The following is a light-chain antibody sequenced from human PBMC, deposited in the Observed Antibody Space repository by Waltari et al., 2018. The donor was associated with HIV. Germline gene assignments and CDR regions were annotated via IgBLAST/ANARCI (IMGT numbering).Light chain of an antibody. J-gene: IGKJ1*01. CDR2: KAS. V-gene: IGKV1-5*03. CDR1: QSISSW. Sequence: DIQMTQSPSTLSAPVGDRVTITCRASQSISSWLAWYQQKSGKAPKLLIYKASSLESGVPSRFSGSGSGTEFTHTISSLQPDDFASYYCQQYKSYPWTFGRGTKVEIK. CDR3: QQYKSYPWT.